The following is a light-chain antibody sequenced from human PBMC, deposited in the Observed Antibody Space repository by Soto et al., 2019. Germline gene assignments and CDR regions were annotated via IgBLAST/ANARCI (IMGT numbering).Light chain of an antibody. V-gene: IGLV2-11*01. CDR3: SSYAGNYVYV. J-gene: IGLJ1*01. Sequence: QSVLTQPRSVSGSPGQSVTISCTGTSSVVGRYNYVSWYQRHAGKGPKLNIYDVSARPSGVPDRFSASKSDNTASLTISGLQAEDEADYYCSSYAGNYVYVFGSGTKVTVL. CDR2: DVS. CDR1: SSVVGRYNY.